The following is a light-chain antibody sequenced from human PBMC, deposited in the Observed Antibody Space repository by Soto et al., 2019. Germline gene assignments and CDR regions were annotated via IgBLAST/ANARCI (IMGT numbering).Light chain of an antibody. Sequence: EVVLTRSPATLSLSPGGRATLSCRASQSVSSSYLAWYQQKPGQAPRLLIYGASSRATGIPDRFSGSGSGTDFTLTISRLEPEDFALYYCQQYGGSPITFGLGTRLEIK. CDR1: QSVSSSY. CDR3: QQYGGSPIT. J-gene: IGKJ5*01. V-gene: IGKV3-20*01. CDR2: GAS.